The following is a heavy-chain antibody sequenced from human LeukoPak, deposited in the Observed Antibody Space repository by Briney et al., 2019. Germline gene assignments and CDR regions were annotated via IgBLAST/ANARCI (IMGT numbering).Heavy chain of an antibody. D-gene: IGHD3-3*01. Sequence: SQTLSLTCTVSGGSISSGDYYWSWIRQPPGKGLEWIGYIYYSGSTYYNPSLKSRVTISLDTSKNQFSLKLSSVIDADTAVYYCARWSGYPHYYFDYWGQGTLVTVSS. CDR2: IYYSGST. CDR1: GGSISSGDYY. CDR3: ARWSGYPHYYFDY. V-gene: IGHV4-30-4*08. J-gene: IGHJ4*02.